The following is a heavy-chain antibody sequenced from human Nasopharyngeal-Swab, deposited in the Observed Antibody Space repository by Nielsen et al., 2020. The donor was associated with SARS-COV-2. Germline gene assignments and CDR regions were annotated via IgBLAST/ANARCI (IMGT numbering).Heavy chain of an antibody. CDR1: GFTFSSYT. CDR2: ISPTSDYI. CDR3: VRGSYGHYDS. V-gene: IGHV3-21*06. Sequence: GGSLRLSCAASGFTFSSYTMNWVRQAPGKGLEWVSSISPTSDYIYYAASVKGRFTISRDNAKNSLFLQMNSLRAEETAIYYCVRGSYGHYDSWGQGALITVSS. D-gene: IGHD4-17*01. J-gene: IGHJ5*01.